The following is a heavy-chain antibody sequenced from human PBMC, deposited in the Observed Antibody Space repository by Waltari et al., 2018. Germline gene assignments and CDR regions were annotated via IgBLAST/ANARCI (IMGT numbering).Heavy chain of an antibody. J-gene: IGHJ5*02. Sequence: QVQLVQSGAEVKKPGASVKVSCKVSGYTLTESPMHWVRQAPGKGLEWMGGYVPEDGETIYAQSFQGRVAMTEDSSTDTAYMELTSLTSDDTAVYYCATDHYRQSGYDSWGQGTLVTVSS. V-gene: IGHV1-24*01. CDR2: YVPEDGET. D-gene: IGHD5-12*01. CDR3: ATDHYRQSGYDS. CDR1: GYTLTESP.